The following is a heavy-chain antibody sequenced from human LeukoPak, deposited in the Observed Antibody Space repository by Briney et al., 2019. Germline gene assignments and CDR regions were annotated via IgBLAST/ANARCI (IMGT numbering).Heavy chain of an antibody. Sequence: GGSLRLSCAASGFTFSSYGMNWVRQAPGKGLEWVSSIGTSGSYIYYTDSVKGRFTISRDNAKNSLYLQMNSLRAEDTAVYYCAKEGGVYSTPYYMDVWGKGATVTVSS. CDR3: AKEGGVYSTPYYMDV. D-gene: IGHD1-26*01. CDR1: GFTFSSYG. V-gene: IGHV3-21*01. CDR2: IGTSGSYI. J-gene: IGHJ6*03.